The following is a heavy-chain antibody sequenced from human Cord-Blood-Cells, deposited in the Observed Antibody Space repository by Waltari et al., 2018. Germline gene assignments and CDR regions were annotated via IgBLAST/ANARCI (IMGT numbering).Heavy chain of an antibody. Sequence: EVQLVQSGAEVKKPGESLKISCKGSGYSFTSYWLGWVRQVPGKGLEWMGIIYPGDSDTRYSPSFQGQVTISADKSISTAYLQWSSLKASDTAMYYCARPYCSGGSYYNWFDPWGQGTLVTVSS. V-gene: IGHV5-51*01. D-gene: IGHD2-15*01. CDR2: IYPGDSDT. CDR3: ARPYCSGGSYYNWFDP. CDR1: GYSFTSYW. J-gene: IGHJ5*02.